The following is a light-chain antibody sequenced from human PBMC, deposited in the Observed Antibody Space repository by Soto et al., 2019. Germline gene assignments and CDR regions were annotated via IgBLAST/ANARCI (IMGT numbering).Light chain of an antibody. CDR1: QSVTSKH. V-gene: IGKV3-20*01. J-gene: IGKJ4*01. Sequence: IVLTQSPDTLSLSPGERATLSCRASQSVTSKHLAWYQQKPGQAPRLLIHGASNRATGIPDRFSGSGSGTDFTLTISRLEPEDFALYYCQQYGSSVQFGGGTKVEIK. CDR2: GAS. CDR3: QQYGSSVQ.